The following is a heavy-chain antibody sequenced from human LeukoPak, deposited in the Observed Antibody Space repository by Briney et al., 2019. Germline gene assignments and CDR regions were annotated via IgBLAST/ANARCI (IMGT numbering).Heavy chain of an antibody. D-gene: IGHD5-12*01. J-gene: IGHJ4*02. V-gene: IGHV4-61*01. CDR3: ARSYSSGYDRLDY. Sequence: SETLSLTCTVSGDSVSSTRYYWNWIRQPPGKELEWIRYIYYSGSTNYDPSLQSRVTISVDTSKNQFSLRLSSVTAADTAVYYCARSYSSGYDRLDYWGQGTLVAVSS. CDR1: GDSVSSTRYY. CDR2: IYYSGST.